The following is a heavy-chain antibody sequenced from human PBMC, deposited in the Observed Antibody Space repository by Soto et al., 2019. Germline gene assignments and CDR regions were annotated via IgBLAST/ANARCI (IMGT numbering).Heavy chain of an antibody. Sequence: SLILSCAASGFTFSSYCMHWVLQAPGKGLEWVAVISFDGSNKYYADSVKCRFTISRDNSKNTLYLQLNSLRAEDAAVYYCAKLVGATTIDYWGQGTMVTVSS. CDR3: AKLVGATTIDY. CDR2: ISFDGSNK. V-gene: IGHV3-30*18. D-gene: IGHD1-26*01. CDR1: GFTFSSYC. J-gene: IGHJ4*02.